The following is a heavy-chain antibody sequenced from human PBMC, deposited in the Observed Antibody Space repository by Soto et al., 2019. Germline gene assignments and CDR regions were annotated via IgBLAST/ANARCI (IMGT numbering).Heavy chain of an antibody. Sequence: VQLLESGGGSVQPGGSLRLSCAASGFTFSSYAMSWVRQAPGKGLEWVSAISGTGSSTNNADSVEGRFTISRDNSKNTLYLKMRSLRAEDTAVDYCARAGGTAVRGSHLDYWGPGNPGHGLL. CDR1: GFTFSSYA. V-gene: IGHV3-23*01. J-gene: IGHJ4*02. CDR2: ISGTGSST. CDR3: ARAGGTAVRGSHLDY. D-gene: IGHD6-19*01.